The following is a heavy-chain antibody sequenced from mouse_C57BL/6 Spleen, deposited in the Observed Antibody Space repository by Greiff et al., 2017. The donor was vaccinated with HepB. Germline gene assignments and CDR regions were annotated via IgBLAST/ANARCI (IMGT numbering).Heavy chain of an antibody. CDR3: ARKSSYYYGSSYDAMDY. Sequence: EVQLQQSGPELVKPGASVKMSCKASGYTFTDYNMHWVKQSHGKSLEWIGYINPNNGGTSYNQKFKGKATLTVHKSSSTAYMELRSLTSEDSAVYYCARKSSYYYGSSYDAMDYWGQGTSVTVSS. CDR1: GYTFTDYN. J-gene: IGHJ4*01. V-gene: IGHV1-22*01. D-gene: IGHD1-1*01. CDR2: INPNNGGT.